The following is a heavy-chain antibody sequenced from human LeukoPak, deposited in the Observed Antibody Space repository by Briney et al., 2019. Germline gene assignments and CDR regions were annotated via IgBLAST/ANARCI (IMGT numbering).Heavy chain of an antibody. CDR3: VRDRGTYRPIDY. V-gene: IGHV3-21*04. CDR2: ISYTGTYI. J-gene: IGHJ4*02. CDR1: AFSLSAYN. D-gene: IGHD1-26*01. Sequence: PGGSLRLSCAASAFSLSAYNMNWVRQAPGKGLEWVSSISYTGTYIYYADSVKGRFTISRDNAQNSLYLQMNSLRAEHTAIYYCVRDRGTYRPIDYWGQGTLVTVSS.